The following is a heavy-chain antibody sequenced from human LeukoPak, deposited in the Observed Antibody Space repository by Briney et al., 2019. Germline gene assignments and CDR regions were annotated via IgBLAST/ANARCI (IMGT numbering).Heavy chain of an antibody. CDR2: ISISTSSI. Sequence: GGSLRLSCVGSGFTFSSYSMSWVRQAPGKGLEWVSYISISTSSIDYADSVKGRFTISRDNSKNTLHLQMNSLRAEDTAVYYCATHGSAHYYMDVWGKGTTVTISS. V-gene: IGHV3-48*01. CDR3: ATHGSAHYYMDV. CDR1: GFTFSSYS. J-gene: IGHJ6*03. D-gene: IGHD2-2*03.